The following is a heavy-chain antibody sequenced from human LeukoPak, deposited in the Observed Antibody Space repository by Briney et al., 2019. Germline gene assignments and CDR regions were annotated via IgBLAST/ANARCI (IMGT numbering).Heavy chain of an antibody. CDR3: ARDPWFGESRPDY. CDR2: INTDGSST. Sequence: GGSLRLSCAASGFTFSSYWMHWVRQAPGKGLVWVSRINTDGSSTSYADSVKGRFTISRDNSKDTLYLQMNSLRAEDTAVYYCARDPWFGESRPDYWGQGTLVTVSS. V-gene: IGHV3-74*01. D-gene: IGHD3-10*01. J-gene: IGHJ4*02. CDR1: GFTFSSYW.